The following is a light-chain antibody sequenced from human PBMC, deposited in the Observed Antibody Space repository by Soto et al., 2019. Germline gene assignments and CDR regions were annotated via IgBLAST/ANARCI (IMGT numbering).Light chain of an antibody. CDR2: GAS. CDR3: QQYNNWVGT. V-gene: IGKV3-15*01. J-gene: IGKJ1*01. Sequence: EIVLTQSPATLSLSPGERATLSCRASQSVSSYLAWYQQKPGQAPRLLIYGASTRATGLPARFSGSGSGAEFTLTISSLQSEDFAVYYCQQYNNWVGTFGQGTKVDIK. CDR1: QSVSSY.